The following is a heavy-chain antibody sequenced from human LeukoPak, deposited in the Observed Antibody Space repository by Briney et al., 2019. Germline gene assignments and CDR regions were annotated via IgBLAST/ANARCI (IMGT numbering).Heavy chain of an antibody. Sequence: GGSLGLSCAASGFTFSSYDMHWVRQATGKGLEWVSAIGTAGDTYYSGSVKGRFAISRENAKNSLYLQMNSLRAGDTAVYYCARRAYCGGDCYRAPGYFDLWGRGTLVTVSS. CDR1: GFTFSSYD. D-gene: IGHD2-21*02. V-gene: IGHV3-13*01. CDR2: IGTAGDT. J-gene: IGHJ2*01. CDR3: ARRAYCGGDCYRAPGYFDL.